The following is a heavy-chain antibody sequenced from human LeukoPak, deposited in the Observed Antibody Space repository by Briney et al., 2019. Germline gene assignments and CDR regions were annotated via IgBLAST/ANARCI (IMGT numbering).Heavy chain of an antibody. Sequence: ASVTAACQTSGYSFSNYCSSWVRPAAGQGLEWVGRIGRVTSNSGDVTYAPKFQDRVTMTTDTSTTTAYMKLRSLRFDDTGVYFCARYNSLIRGVTTSDYWGQGTLVTVSS. CDR2: IGRVTSNSGDV. J-gene: IGHJ4*02. CDR3: ARYNSLIRGVTTSDY. CDR1: GYSFSNYC. V-gene: IGHV1-18*01. D-gene: IGHD3-10*01.